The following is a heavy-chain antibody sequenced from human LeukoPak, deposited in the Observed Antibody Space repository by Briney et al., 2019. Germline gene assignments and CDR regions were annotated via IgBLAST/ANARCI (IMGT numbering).Heavy chain of an antibody. CDR1: GGSISSNSYY. CDR3: ASAVLLWFGELSLLDAFDI. V-gene: IGHV4-39*07. D-gene: IGHD3-10*01. Sequence: SETLSLTCAVSGGSISSNSYYWGWIRQPPGKGLEWIGSIHYSGSTYYNPSLKSRVTISVDTSKNQFSLKLSSVTAADTAVYYCASAVLLWFGELSLLDAFDIWGQGTMVTVSS. J-gene: IGHJ3*02. CDR2: IHYSGST.